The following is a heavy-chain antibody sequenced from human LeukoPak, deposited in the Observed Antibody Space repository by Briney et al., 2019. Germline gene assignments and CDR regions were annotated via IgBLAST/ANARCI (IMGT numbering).Heavy chain of an antibody. CDR1: GFTFSSYG. J-gene: IGHJ4*02. V-gene: IGHV3-30*02. CDR2: IRYDGSNK. Sequence: PGGSLRLSCAASGFTFSSYGMHWVRQAPGKGLEWVAFIRYDGSNKYYADSVKGRFTISRDNSKNTLYLRMNSLRAEDTAVYYCAKDMRPIVVVPAAMRPDYWGQGTLVTVSS. CDR3: AKDMRPIVVVPAAMRPDY. D-gene: IGHD2-2*01.